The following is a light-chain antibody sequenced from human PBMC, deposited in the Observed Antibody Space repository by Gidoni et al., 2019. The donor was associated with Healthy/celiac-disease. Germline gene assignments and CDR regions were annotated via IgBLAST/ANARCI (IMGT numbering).Light chain of an antibody. J-gene: IGLJ1*01. CDR3: CSYAGSSTFPYV. V-gene: IGLV2-23*03. CDR2: EGS. CDR1: SSDVGSYNL. Sequence: QSALTPPASVSGSPGQSTTISCTGTSSDVGSYNLVSWYQQHPGKAPKLMIYEGSKRPSGVSNRFSGSKSGNTASLTISGLQAEDEADYYCCSYAGSSTFPYVFGTGTKVTVL.